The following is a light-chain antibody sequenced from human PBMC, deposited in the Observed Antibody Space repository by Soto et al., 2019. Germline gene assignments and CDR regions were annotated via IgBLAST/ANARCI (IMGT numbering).Light chain of an antibody. CDR2: AAS. Sequence: DIQMTQSPSSLSASVGDRVTITCRASQSISSYLNWYQQKPGKAPKLLIYAASSLQSGVPSRFSGSESGTDFTLTINNLQPEDPATYYCQQSYGSPPYSFGQGTKVDIK. CDR1: QSISSY. V-gene: IGKV1-39*01. CDR3: QQSYGSPPYS. J-gene: IGKJ2*01.